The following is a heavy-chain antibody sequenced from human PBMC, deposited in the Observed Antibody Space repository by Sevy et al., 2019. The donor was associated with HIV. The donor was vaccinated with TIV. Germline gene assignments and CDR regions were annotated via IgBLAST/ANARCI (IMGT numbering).Heavy chain of an antibody. J-gene: IGHJ6*02. Sequence: GGSLRLSCAASGFTFDHHAMYWVRQAPGKGLEWVSGINWNSVSMGYADSVKGRFTISRDNAKNSLYLHLNSLRADDTALYYCAREGLAPYVYGADVWGQWTAVTVSS. CDR3: AREGLAPYVYGADV. CDR2: INWNSVSM. D-gene: IGHD3-10*02. CDR1: GFTFDHHA. V-gene: IGHV3-9*01.